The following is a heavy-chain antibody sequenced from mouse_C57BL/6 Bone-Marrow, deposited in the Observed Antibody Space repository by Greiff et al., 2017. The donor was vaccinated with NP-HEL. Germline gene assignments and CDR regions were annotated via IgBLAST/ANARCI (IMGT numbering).Heavy chain of an antibody. CDR3: ARGTGTGGYFDY. J-gene: IGHJ2*01. CDR2: IDPSDSET. D-gene: IGHD4-1*01. CDR1: GYTFTSYW. Sequence: VQLQQPGAELVRPGSSVKLSCKASGYTFTSYWMHWVKQRPIQGLEWIGNIDPSDSETHYNQKFKDKATLTVDKSSSTAYMQLSSLTSEDSAVYYCARGTGTGGYFDYWGQGTTLTVSS. V-gene: IGHV1-52*01.